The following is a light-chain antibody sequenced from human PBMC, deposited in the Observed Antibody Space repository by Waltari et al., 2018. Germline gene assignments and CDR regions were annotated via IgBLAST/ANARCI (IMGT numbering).Light chain of an antibody. Sequence: DIVMTQSPRSLPVTPGEAASISCRSSQSLLYRNGFNYVDWYLQKPGKSQQLLIYLGSYRASGVPDRFSGSGSGTDFTLKISRVEAEDFGVYYCMQSLQTPLTFGGGTKVEIE. CDR2: LGS. CDR3: MQSLQTPLT. J-gene: IGKJ4*01. CDR1: QSLLYRNGFNY. V-gene: IGKV2-28*01.